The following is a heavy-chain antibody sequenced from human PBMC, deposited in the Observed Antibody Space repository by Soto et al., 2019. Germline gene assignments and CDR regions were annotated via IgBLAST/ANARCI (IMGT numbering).Heavy chain of an antibody. V-gene: IGHV4-34*01. CDR3: ARSGRYSSSDY. Sequence: QVQLQQRGAGLLKPSETLSLTCAVYGGSFSGYYWSWIRQPPGKGLEWIGEINHSGSTNYNPSLKSRVTISVDTSKNQFSLKLSSVTAADTAVYYCARSGRYSSSDYWGQGTLVTVSS. CDR1: GGSFSGYY. D-gene: IGHD6-6*01. CDR2: INHSGST. J-gene: IGHJ4*02.